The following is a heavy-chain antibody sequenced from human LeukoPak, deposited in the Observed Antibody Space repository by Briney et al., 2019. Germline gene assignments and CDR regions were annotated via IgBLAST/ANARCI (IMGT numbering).Heavy chain of an antibody. D-gene: IGHD5-18*01. CDR3: VWIQLWTQSFDP. CDR1: GFTFSGSA. V-gene: IGHV3-73*01. J-gene: IGHJ5*02. CDR2: IRSKANSYAT. Sequence: GGSLRLSCAASGFTFSGSAMHWVRQASEKGLEWVGRIRSKANSYATAYAASVKGRFTISRDDSKNTAYLQMNSLKTEDTAVYYCVWIQLWTQSFDPWGQGTLVTVSS.